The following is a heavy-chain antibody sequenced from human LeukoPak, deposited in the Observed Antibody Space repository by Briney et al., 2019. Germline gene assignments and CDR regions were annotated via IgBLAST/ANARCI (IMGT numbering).Heavy chain of an antibody. CDR1: GGPISGSMT. D-gene: IGHD6-19*01. CDR3: ARAVTGAGLDL. Sequence: SETLSLTCTVSGGPISGSMTWGWVRQPPGKGLEWIGNVHFDGRTASNPSLRSRVILSLDTSTNQFSLKVNSVTATDTALYYCARAVTGAGLDLWGQGLLVTVSS. CDR2: VHFDGRT. J-gene: IGHJ5*02. V-gene: IGHV4-39*07.